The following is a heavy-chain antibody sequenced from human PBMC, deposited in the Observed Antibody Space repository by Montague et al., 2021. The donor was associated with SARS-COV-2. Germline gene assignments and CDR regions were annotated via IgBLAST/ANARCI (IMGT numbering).Heavy chain of an antibody. J-gene: IGHJ3*02. CDR1: GFTFSSYA. CDR2: ISYDGSNK. V-gene: IGHV3-30-3*01. CDR3: ARVGYGSGSYWAFDI. D-gene: IGHD3-10*01. Sequence: SLRLSCAASGFTFSSYAMRWVRQAPGKGLEWVAAISYDGSNKFYADSVKGRFTISRDNSKSTLYLQMNSLRADDTAVYYCARVGYGSGSYWAFDIWGQGTMVTVSS.